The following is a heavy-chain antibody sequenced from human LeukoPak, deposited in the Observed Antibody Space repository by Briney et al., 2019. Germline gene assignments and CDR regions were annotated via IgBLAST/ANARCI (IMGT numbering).Heavy chain of an antibody. Sequence: SETLSLTCAVYGGSFSGYYWSWIRQPPGRGLEWIGEINHSGSTNYNPSLKSRVTISVDTSKNQFSLKLSSVTAADTAVYYCARGDGGRNAFDIWGQGTMVTVSS. CDR1: GGSFSGYY. CDR2: INHSGST. J-gene: IGHJ3*02. D-gene: IGHD4-23*01. V-gene: IGHV4-34*01. CDR3: ARGDGGRNAFDI.